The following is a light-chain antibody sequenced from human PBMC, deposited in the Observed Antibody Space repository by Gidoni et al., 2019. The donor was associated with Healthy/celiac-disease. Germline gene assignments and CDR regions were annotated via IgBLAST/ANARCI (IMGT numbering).Light chain of an antibody. CDR3: QQSYSNPWT. J-gene: IGKJ1*01. V-gene: IGKV1-39*01. Sequence: DIQMTQSPSSLSASVVDRVTITCRASQSISSYLNWYQQKPGKAPKLLIYAASSLQSGVPSRFSGSGSGTDFNLTISSLKPEDFATYYCQQSYSNPWTFXXXTKVEIK. CDR1: QSISSY. CDR2: AAS.